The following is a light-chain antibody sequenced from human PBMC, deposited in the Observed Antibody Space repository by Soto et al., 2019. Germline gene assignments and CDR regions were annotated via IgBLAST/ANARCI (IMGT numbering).Light chain of an antibody. CDR3: QQYGYSWS. CDR2: GAS. V-gene: IGKV3-20*01. J-gene: IGKJ1*01. Sequence: EVVLTQSPSTLSLSPGERTTLSCRATPGLSNENLAWFQQKPGLAPRLLIYGASSRATGIPDRFSGSGSGTEFSLTISRLEPEDAAVYFCQQYGYSWSFGQGTKAQIQ. CDR1: PGLSNEN.